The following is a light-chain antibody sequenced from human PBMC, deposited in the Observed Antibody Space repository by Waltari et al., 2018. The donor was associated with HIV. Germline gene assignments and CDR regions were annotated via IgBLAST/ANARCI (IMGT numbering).Light chain of an antibody. CDR2: NTN. Sequence: QTVVTQEPSFSVSPGATVTLTRGLSPAPVPPPYHPSWYQHTPGQAPRTLIYNTNTRSSGVPDRFSGSILGNKAALNITGAQADDECDYYCVLYMGSGISVFGGGTKLTVL. V-gene: IGLV8-61*01. J-gene: IGLJ2*01. CDR3: VLYMGSGISV. CDR1: PAPVPPPYH.